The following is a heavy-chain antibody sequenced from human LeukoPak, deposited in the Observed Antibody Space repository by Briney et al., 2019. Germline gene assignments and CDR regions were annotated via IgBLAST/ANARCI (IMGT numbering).Heavy chain of an antibody. CDR1: GGSISSGSYY. J-gene: IGHJ4*02. V-gene: IGHV4-61*02. CDR3: TRAAEGCSSTSCYGY. D-gene: IGHD2-2*01. CDR2: ISSSCST. Sequence: SETLSLTFSVSGGSISSGSYYWSWIRQSAGKGLEWIGRISSSCSTNYNPFLMHRVTISVDTSKNQMSLILTSVTAADTAVYYCTRAAEGCSSTSCYGYWGQGTLVTVSS.